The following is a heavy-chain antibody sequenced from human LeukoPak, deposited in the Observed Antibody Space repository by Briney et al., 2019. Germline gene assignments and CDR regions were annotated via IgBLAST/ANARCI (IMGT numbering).Heavy chain of an antibody. CDR2: IRYDGSNK. V-gene: IGHV3-30*02. D-gene: IGHD6-19*01. CDR3: ARDLPTGYSSGWHSV. J-gene: IGHJ4*02. CDR1: GFTFSSYG. Sequence: PGGSLRLSCAASGFTFSSYGMHWVRQAPGKGLEWVAFIRYDGSNKYYADSVKGRFTISRDNAKNSLFLQMNSLRAEDTAVYYCARDLPTGYSSGWHSVWGQGTLATVSS.